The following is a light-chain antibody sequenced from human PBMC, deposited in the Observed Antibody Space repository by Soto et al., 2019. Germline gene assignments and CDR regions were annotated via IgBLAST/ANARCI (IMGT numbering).Light chain of an antibody. CDR3: QHYLNYPIT. J-gene: IGKJ5*01. CDR1: QDIGSV. V-gene: IGKV1-8*01. CDR2: GAS. Sequence: AIRMTQSPSSLSASTGDTVTITCRASQDIGSVLAWYQQKPGTAPKVLISGASNLHGGVPSRFSGSGSMTDFTLTITHLQSEDFATYYCQHYLNYPITFGQGTRLEI.